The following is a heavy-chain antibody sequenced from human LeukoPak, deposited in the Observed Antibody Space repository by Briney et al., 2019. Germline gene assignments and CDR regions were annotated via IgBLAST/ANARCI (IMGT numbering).Heavy chain of an antibody. V-gene: IGHV4-39*01. CDR2: IYYLGGA. J-gene: IGHJ4*02. D-gene: IGHD1-14*01. Sequence: SETLSLTCTVSGGSINRTTHHWGSIRQPPGKGLEWIGSIYYLGGALYNPSLKTRVTISIDTSKNQFSLKVNSVTAADTALYYCASQDNGFDYWGQGTLVTVSS. CDR3: ASQDNGFDY. CDR1: GGSINRTTHH.